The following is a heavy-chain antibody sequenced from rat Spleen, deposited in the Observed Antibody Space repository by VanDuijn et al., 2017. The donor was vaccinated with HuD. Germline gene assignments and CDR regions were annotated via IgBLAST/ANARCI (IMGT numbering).Heavy chain of an antibody. V-gene: IGHV5-25*01. D-gene: IGHD4-3*01. Sequence: EVQLVESGGGIVQPGRSMKLSCVASGFTFSDYGMAWVRQAPKKGLEWVAYISTDGDNTYYRDSVKGRFTISRDSAKSTLYLQMNSLRSEDTATYYCARSIIRGTFDYWGQGVMVTVSS. J-gene: IGHJ2*01. CDR2: ISTDGDNT. CDR1: GFTFSDYG. CDR3: ARSIIRGTFDY.